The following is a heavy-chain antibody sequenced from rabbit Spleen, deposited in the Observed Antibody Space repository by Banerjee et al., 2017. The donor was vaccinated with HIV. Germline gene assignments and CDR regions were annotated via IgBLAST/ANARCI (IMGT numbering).Heavy chain of an antibody. Sequence: QEQLEESGGDLVKPEGSLTLTCTASGFSFSSNYYMCWVRQAPGKGLEWIACIELGGSGFTYFASWAKGRFTISKTSSTTVTLHMTSLTAADTATYFCARDTSSSFSSYGMDLWGQGTLVTVS. CDR3: ARDTSSSFSSYGMDL. CDR2: IELGGSGFT. D-gene: IGHD1-1*01. J-gene: IGHJ6*01. CDR1: GFSFSSNYY. V-gene: IGHV1S45*01.